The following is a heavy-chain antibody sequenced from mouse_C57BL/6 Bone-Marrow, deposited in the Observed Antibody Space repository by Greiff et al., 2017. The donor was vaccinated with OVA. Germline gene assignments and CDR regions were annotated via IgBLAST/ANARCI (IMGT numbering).Heavy chain of an antibody. CDR3: ARGGFYDSNGVGWYFYV. D-gene: IGHD2-5*01. CDR2: IHPNSGST. J-gene: IGHJ1*03. V-gene: IGHV1-64*01. CDR1: GYTFTSYW. Sequence: QVQLKQPGAELVKPGASVKLSCKTSGYTFTSYWMHWVKQRPGQGLEWIGMIHPNSGSTNYNEKFKSKATLTVDKSSSTAYMQLSSLTSEDSAVYDRARGGFYDSNGVGWYFYVWCTGTAVTVSA.